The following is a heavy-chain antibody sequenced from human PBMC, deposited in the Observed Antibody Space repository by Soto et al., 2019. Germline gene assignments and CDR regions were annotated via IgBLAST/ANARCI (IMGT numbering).Heavy chain of an antibody. CDR2: ISAHNGDT. D-gene: IGHD3-3*01. J-gene: IGHJ4*02. CDR3: ARPDFWSGYAFDY. CDR1: GYTFTAYG. Sequence: ASVKVSCKTSGYTFTAYGLSWARQAPGQGLQWMGWISAHNGDTNYAPKFQGRITMTTDTSTSTAFMELRSLTSDDTAVYFCARPDFWSGYAFDYWGQGTLVTVSS. V-gene: IGHV1-18*04.